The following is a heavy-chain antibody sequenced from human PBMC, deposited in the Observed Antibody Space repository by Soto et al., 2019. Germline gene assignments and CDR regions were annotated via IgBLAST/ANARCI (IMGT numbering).Heavy chain of an antibody. CDR1: GYTFTNYG. J-gene: IGHJ6*02. Sequence: GASVKVSCKASGYTFTNYGISWVRQAPGQGLEWMGWINVYNGNTKYAQKVQGRVTMTTDTSTSTAYMELSSLRSEDTAVYYCARVDLGPDYDSSGYYGYYYGMDVWGQGTTVTVSS. V-gene: IGHV1-18*01. D-gene: IGHD3-22*01. CDR2: INVYNGNT. CDR3: ARVDLGPDYDSSGYYGYYYGMDV.